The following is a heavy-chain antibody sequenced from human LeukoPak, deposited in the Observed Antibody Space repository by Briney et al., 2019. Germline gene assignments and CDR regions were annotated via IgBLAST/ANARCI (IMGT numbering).Heavy chain of an antibody. V-gene: IGHV1-46*01. CDR3: ARDLRYCTNTNCFSKASRLGY. J-gene: IGHJ4*02. CDR2: INPSGGST. D-gene: IGHD2-2*01. CDR1: GYTFTSYF. Sequence: ASVKVSCKASGYTFTSYFIHWVRQAPGQGLEWMGVINPSGGSTRYAREFQGRVTMTRDMSTRTVYMELSSLRSEDTAVYYCARDLRYCTNTNCFSKASRLGYWGQGTLVTVSS.